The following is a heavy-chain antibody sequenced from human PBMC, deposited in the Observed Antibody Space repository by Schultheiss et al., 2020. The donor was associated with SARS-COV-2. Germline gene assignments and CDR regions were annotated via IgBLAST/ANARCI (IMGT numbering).Heavy chain of an antibody. CDR1: GYTFTSYG. Sequence: ASVKVSCKASGYTFTSYGISWVRQAPGQGLEWMGWINPNSGGTNYAQKFQGWVTMTRDTSISTAYMELSRLRSDDTAVFYCARGTNGDYYSYGMDVWGQGTTVTVSS. D-gene: IGHD2-2*01. CDR2: INPNSGGT. V-gene: IGHV1-2*04. CDR3: ARGTNGDYYSYGMDV. J-gene: IGHJ6*02.